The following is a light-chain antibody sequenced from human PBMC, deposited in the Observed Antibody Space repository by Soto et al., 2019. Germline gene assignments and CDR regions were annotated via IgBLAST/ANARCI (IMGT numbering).Light chain of an antibody. CDR2: GAT. Sequence: DIQVTQSPSSLSASVGDTVTLSCRTSEAVAHFVAWFQQRPGEAPKTLISGATVLQDGVSSRFSRSVARGNTNFTLAISNLEPEDSATYFCHQYYEFPLNFGRGTKLDIK. V-gene: IGKV1-16*01. CDR1: EAVAHF. CDR3: HQYYEFPLN. J-gene: IGKJ2*01.